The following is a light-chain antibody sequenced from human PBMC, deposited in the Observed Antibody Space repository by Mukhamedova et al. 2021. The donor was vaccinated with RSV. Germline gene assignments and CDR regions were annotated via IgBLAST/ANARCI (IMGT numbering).Light chain of an antibody. V-gene: IGLV2-14*01. CDR1: SSDVGGYNY. J-gene: IGLJ2*01. CDR2: EVS. CDR3: SSYTSSSTLT. Sequence: GTSSDVGGYNYVSWYQQHPGKAPKLMIYEVSNRPSGVSNRFSGSKSGNTASLTISGLQAEDEADFYCSSYTSSSTLTFGGGPKL.